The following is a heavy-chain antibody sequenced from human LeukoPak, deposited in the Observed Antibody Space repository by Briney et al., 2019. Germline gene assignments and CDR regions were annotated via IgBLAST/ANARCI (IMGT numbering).Heavy chain of an antibody. CDR2: IKQDGSEQ. D-gene: IGHD6-6*01. CDR3: ARESFAARWD. Sequence: GGSLRLSCAPSGFTFSTYWMSWVRQAPGKGLEWVANIKQDGSEQYYVDSVKGRFTISRDNAKNSLYLQMNSLRAEDTAVYYCARESFAARWDWGQGTLVTVSS. J-gene: IGHJ4*02. V-gene: IGHV3-7*01. CDR1: GFTFSTYW.